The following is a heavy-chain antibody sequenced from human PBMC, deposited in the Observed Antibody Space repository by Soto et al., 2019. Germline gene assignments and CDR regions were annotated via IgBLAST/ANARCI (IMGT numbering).Heavy chain of an antibody. Sequence: PSETLSLTCTVSGGSISSSSYYWGWIRQPPGKGLEWIGEINHSGSTNYNPSLKSRVTISVDTSKNQFSLKLSSVTAADTAVYYCARGALLTGYYRRNWFDPWGQGTLVTVSS. V-gene: IGHV4-39*07. CDR1: GGSISSSSYY. J-gene: IGHJ5*02. CDR2: INHSGST. D-gene: IGHD3-9*01. CDR3: ARGALLTGYYRRNWFDP.